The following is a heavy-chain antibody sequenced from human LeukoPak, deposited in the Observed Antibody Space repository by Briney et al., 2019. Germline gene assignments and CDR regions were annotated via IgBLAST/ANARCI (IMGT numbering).Heavy chain of an antibody. CDR2: INHSGST. D-gene: IGHD3-22*01. V-gene: IGHV4-34*01. J-gene: IGHJ4*02. Sequence: SETLSLTCTVSGGSISSYYWSWIRQPPGKGLEWIGEINHSGSTNYNPSLKSRVTISVGTSKNQFSLKLSSVTAADTAVYYCARAFNLHYYDSSGYYDYWGQGTLVTVSS. CDR3: ARAFNLHYYDSSGYYDY. CDR1: GGSISSYY.